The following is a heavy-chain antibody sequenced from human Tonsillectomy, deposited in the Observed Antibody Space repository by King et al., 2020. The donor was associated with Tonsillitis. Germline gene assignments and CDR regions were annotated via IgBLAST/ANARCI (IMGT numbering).Heavy chain of an antibody. CDR1: GFTFSSYG. CDR2: IRYDGSNK. Sequence: VQLVESGGGVVQPGGSLRLSCAASGFTFSSYGMHWVRQAPGKGLEWVAFIRYDGSNKYYADSVKGRFTISRDNSKNTLYLQMNSLRAEDTAVYYCAKEGNWNDCMDIWGQGKMVTVSS. J-gene: IGHJ3*02. V-gene: IGHV3-30*02. CDR3: AKEGNWNDCMDI. D-gene: IGHD1-1*01.